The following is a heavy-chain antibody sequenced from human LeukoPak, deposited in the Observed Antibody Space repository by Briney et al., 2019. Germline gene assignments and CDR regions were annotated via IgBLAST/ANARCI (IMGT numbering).Heavy chain of an antibody. V-gene: IGHV3-11*04. D-gene: IGHD3-22*01. CDR1: GFIFSDYY. CDR2: ISSGGSTI. CDR3: ARDIYYYDSSGYYFPGGSDY. Sequence: GGSLRLSRAASGFIFSDYYMSWIRQAPGKGLEWVSYISSGGSTIYYADSVKGRFTISRDNAKNSLYLQMNSLRAEDTAVYYCARDIYYYDSSGYYFPGGSDYWGQGTLVTVPS. J-gene: IGHJ4*02.